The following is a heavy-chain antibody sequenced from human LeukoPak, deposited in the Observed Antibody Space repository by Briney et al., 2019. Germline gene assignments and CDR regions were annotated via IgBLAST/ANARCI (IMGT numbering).Heavy chain of an antibody. CDR3: ARGPVDSSGYPYYFDY. J-gene: IGHJ4*02. V-gene: IGHV4-30-2*01. D-gene: IGHD3-22*01. CDR2: IYHSGST. Sequence: SETLSLTCAVSGGSISSGGYSWSWIRQPPGEGLEWIGYIYHSGSTYYNPSLKSRVTISVDRSKNQFSLKLSSVTAADTAAYYCARGPVDSSGYPYYFDYWGQGTLVTVSS. CDR1: GGSISSGGYS.